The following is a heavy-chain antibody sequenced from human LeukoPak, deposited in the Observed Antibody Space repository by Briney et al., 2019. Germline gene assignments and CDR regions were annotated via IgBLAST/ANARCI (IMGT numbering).Heavy chain of an antibody. J-gene: IGHJ3*02. Sequence: GGSLRLPCAASGCTFSSYAMYWVRQAPGKGLEYVSAISSNGGSTYYANSVKGRFTISRDNSKNTLYLQMGSLRAEDMAVYYRARDRNYDYVWGSYRYDAFDIWGQGTMVTVSS. CDR2: ISSNGGST. CDR3: ARDRNYDYVWGSYRYDAFDI. D-gene: IGHD3-16*02. CDR1: GCTFSSYA. V-gene: IGHV3-64*01.